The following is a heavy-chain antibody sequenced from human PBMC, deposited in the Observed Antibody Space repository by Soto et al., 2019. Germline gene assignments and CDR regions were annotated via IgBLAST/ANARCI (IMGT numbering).Heavy chain of an antibody. CDR3: AREGYTSSSIHSFLDS. J-gene: IGHJ4*02. CDR2: IIPFLGTT. D-gene: IGHD6-6*01. CDR1: GGTFSGYG. Sequence: ASVKVSCKASGGTFSGYGISWVRQAPGQGLEWMGRIIPFLGTTNYAQNFQDRLTVTADTSTNTAFMELSSLRSDDTAVYYCAREGYTSSSIHSFLDSWGQGTLVTVSS. V-gene: IGHV1-69*10.